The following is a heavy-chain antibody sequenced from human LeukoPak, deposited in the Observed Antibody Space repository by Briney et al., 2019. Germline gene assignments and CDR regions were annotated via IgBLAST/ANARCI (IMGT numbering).Heavy chain of an antibody. D-gene: IGHD5-12*01. J-gene: IGHJ4*02. V-gene: IGHV3-9*01. CDR2: ISWNSGSV. CDR3: ARDLDIVATIVFDY. Sequence: PGGSLRLSCAASGFIFDDYAMHWVRQAPGKGLEWVSGISWNSGSVAYADSVKGRFTISRDNAKNSLYLQMNSLRAEDTAVYYCARDLDIVATIVFDYWGQGTLVTVSS. CDR1: GFIFDDYA.